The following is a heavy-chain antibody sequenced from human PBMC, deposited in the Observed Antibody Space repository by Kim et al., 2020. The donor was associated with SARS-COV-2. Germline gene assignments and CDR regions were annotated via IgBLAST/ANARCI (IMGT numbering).Heavy chain of an antibody. Sequence: SETLSLTCAVYGGSFSGYYWSWIRQPPGKGLEWIGEINHSGSTNYNPSLKSRVTISVDTSKNQFSLKLSSVTAADTAVYYCARGARSITIFGVVIPEFD. CDR3: ARGARSITIFGVVIPEFD. J-gene: IGHJ4*01. CDR2: INHSGST. D-gene: IGHD3-3*01. CDR1: GGSFSGYY. V-gene: IGHV4-34*01.